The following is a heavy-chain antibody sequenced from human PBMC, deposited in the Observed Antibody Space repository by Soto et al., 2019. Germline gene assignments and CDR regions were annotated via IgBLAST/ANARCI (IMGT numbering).Heavy chain of an antibody. J-gene: IGHJ6*02. V-gene: IGHV4-4*02. CDR2: IYHSGST. D-gene: IGHD2-15*01. CDR1: GGSISSSNW. Sequence: QVQLQESGPGLVKPSGTLSLTCAVSGGSISSSNWWSWVRQPPGKGLEWIGEIYHSGSTNYNPSLKSRVTISVDKSKNQFSLKLSSVTAADTAVYYCARDHFLYCRGGSCEYYYYYGMDVWGQGTTVTVSS. CDR3: ARDHFLYCRGGSCEYYYYYGMDV.